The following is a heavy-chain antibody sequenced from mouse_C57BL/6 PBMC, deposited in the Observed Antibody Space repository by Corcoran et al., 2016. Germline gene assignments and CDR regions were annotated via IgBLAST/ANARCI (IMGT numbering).Heavy chain of an antibody. D-gene: IGHD1-1*01. CDR3: ARLTTVVHYYAMDY. CDR1: GYTFTTYG. J-gene: IGHJ4*01. V-gene: IGHV9-3*01. CDR2: INTYSGVP. Sequence: QIQLVQSGPELKKPGETVKISCKASGYTFTTYGMSWVKQAPGKGLKWMGWINTYSGVPTYADDFKGRFAFSLETSASTAYLQINNLKNEYTATYFCARLTTVVHYYAMDYWGQGTSVTVSS.